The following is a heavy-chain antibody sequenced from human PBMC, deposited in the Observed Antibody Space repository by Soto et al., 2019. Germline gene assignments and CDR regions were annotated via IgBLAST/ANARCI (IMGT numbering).Heavy chain of an antibody. CDR1: GGSISSSSYY. CDR3: ATVWFGESQH. D-gene: IGHD3-10*01. CDR2: IYYSGST. J-gene: IGHJ1*01. V-gene: IGHV4-39*01. Sequence: QLQLQESGPGLVKPSETLSLTCTVSGGSISSSSYYWGWIRQPPGKGLEWIGSIYYSGSTYYNPSLKNRVPISVDTSKSQFSLKLSSVTAADTAVYCCATVWFGESQHWGQGTLVTVSS.